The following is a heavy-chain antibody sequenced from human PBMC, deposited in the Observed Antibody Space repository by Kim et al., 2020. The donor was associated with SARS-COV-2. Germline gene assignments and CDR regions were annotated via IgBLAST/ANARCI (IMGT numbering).Heavy chain of an antibody. D-gene: IGHD6-6*01. V-gene: IGHV1-46*01. J-gene: IGHJ4*02. Sequence: ASVKVSCKASGYSFTTYYMNWVRQAPGQGLEWMGMSNPSDGHTKYAQKFQGRVTMTRDTSTSTFYMELSSLRSEDTAVYYCARDSSSSGSYFDYWGQGTLVTVSS. CDR1: GYSFTTYY. CDR2: SNPSDGHT. CDR3: ARDSSSSGSYFDY.